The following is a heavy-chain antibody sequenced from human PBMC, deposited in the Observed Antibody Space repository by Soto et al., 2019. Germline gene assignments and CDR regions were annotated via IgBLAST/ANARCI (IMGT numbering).Heavy chain of an antibody. CDR2: LYFNGNT. J-gene: IGHJ4*02. CDR1: AASFSKYY. CDR3: ASVTFGGVVLAH. D-gene: IGHD3-16*01. Sequence: SETLSLTCTVSAASFSKYYWSWIRQPPGKGLEWIGYLYFNGNTNYNPSLKRRVTISIDTSKKQISLNLTSVTDADTAVYYCASVTFGGVVLAHWGQGTLVTVSS. V-gene: IGHV4-59*01.